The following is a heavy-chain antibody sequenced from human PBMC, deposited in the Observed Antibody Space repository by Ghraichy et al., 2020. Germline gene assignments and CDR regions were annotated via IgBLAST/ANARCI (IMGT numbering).Heavy chain of an antibody. V-gene: IGHV1-69*13. CDR1: GGTFSSYA. D-gene: IGHD3-9*01. CDR3: ARGGHYDILTGPRTDDAFDI. J-gene: IGHJ3*02. Sequence: SVKVSCKASGGTFSSYAISWVRQAPGQGLEWMGGIIPIFGTANYAQKFQGRVTITADESTSTAYMELSSLRSEDTAVYYCARGGHYDILTGPRTDDAFDIWGQGTMVTVSS. CDR2: IIPIFGTA.